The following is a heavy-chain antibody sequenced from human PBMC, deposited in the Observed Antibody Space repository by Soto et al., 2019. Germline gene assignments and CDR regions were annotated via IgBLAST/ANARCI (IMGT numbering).Heavy chain of an antibody. D-gene: IGHD2-15*01. CDR1: GDSVSSNGAC. Sequence: QTLSLTCVISGDSVSSNGACWNWIRQSPSRGLQWLGRIYYRSKWFHDCAASVESRMAINPDTSRNQFSLQLNYVTPEDTAVYYCARVHCSAGTCLDGLDFWGQGTTVTVSS. V-gene: IGHV6-1*01. J-gene: IGHJ6*02. CDR2: IYYRSKWFH. CDR3: ARVHCSAGTCLDGLDF.